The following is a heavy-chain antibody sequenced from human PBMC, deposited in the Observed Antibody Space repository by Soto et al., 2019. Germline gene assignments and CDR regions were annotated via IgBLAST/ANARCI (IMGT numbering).Heavy chain of an antibody. J-gene: IGHJ3*02. CDR2: MNPNSGNT. CDR1: GYTFTSYD. Sequence: ASVKVSCKASGYTFTSYDINWVRQATGQGLEWMGWMNPNSGNTGYAQKFQGRVTMTRDTSTSTVYMELSSLRSEDTAVYYCARVAQWWYAFDIWGQGTMVTVSS. D-gene: IGHD2-15*01. V-gene: IGHV1-8*01. CDR3: ARVAQWWYAFDI.